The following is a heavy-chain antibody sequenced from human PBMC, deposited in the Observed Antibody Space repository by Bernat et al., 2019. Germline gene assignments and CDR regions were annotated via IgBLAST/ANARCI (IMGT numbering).Heavy chain of an antibody. CDR3: ARGDFDI. CDR2: IYSGGST. J-gene: IGHJ3*02. CDR1: GFTFSSYS. V-gene: IGHV3-66*01. Sequence: EVQLLESGGGLVQPGGFLRLSCAASGFTFSSYSMTWVRQAPGKGLEWVSVIYSGGSTYYADSVKGRFTISRDNSKNTLYLQMNSLRAEDTAVYYCARGDFDIWGQGTMVTVSS.